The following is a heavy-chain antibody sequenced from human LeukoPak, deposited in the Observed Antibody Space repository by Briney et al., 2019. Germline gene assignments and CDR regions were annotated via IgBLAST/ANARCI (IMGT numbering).Heavy chain of an antibody. V-gene: IGHV1-58*01. CDR3: AAGSYSYGYKFDY. CDR2: IVVGSGNT. D-gene: IGHD5-18*01. J-gene: IGHJ4*02. Sequence: ASVKVSCKASGFTFTSSAVQWVRQARGQRLEWIGWIVVGSGNTDYTQKFQERVTITRDMSTSTAYMELSSLRSEDTAVYYCAAGSYSYGYKFDYWGQGTLVTVSS. CDR1: GFTFTSSA.